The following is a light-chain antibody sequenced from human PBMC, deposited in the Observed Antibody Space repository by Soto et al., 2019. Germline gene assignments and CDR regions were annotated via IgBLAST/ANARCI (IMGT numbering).Light chain of an antibody. J-gene: IGKJ5*01. CDR3: QQRSNWPPLP. CDR2: DAS. V-gene: IGKV3-11*01. Sequence: EIVLTQSPATLSLSTGERATLSCMASQSVSSYLAWYQQKPGQAPRLLIYDASNRSTGIPARFSGSGSGTDYTLTNSSLEHEDFAVYYCQQRSNWPPLPFCQARRLSIK. CDR1: QSVSSY.